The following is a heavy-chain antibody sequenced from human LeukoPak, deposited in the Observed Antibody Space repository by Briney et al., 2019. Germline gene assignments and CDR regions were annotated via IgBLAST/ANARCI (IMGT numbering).Heavy chain of an antibody. CDR3: TRGSSGRRDN. V-gene: IGHV1-8*01. CDR1: VYTFTSCD. Sequence: GASVKVSCKASVYTFTSCDINWVRQATGQGREGMGWMNPNSGNTGYGQSFQGRITMTRDISIGTAYMELSNLTSEDTAIYYCTRGSSGRRDNWGQGTLVTVSA. CDR2: MNPNSGNT. D-gene: IGHD6-19*01. J-gene: IGHJ4*02.